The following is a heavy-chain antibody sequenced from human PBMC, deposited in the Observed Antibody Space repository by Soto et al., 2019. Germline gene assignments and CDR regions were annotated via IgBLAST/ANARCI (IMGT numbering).Heavy chain of an antibody. CDR3: ARDGAGGRILWHEHYFDY. Sequence: QVQLVQSGAEVKKPGSSVKVSCKASGGTFSSYAISWVRQAPGQGLEWMGGSIPIFGTANYAQKFQGRVTITADESTSTAYMELSSLRSEDTAVYYCARDGAGGRILWHEHYFDYWGQGTLVTVSS. CDR2: SIPIFGTA. CDR1: GGTFSSYA. D-gene: IGHD2-21*01. V-gene: IGHV1-69*12. J-gene: IGHJ4*02.